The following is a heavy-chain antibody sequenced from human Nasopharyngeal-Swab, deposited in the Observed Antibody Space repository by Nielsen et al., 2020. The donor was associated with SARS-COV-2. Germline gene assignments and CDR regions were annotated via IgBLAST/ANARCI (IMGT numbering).Heavy chain of an antibody. CDR3: ARDGDWNDNYYYYYYYMDV. D-gene: IGHD1-1*01. Sequence: GESLKISCAASGFSFSTHAMTWIRQAPGKGLEWVSSLGVGGGPTYYADSVKGRFTISRDNSKNTLYLQMNSLRAEDTAVYYCARDGDWNDNYYYYYYYMDVWGKGTTVTVSS. CDR1: GFSFSTHA. V-gene: IGHV3-23*01. CDR2: LGVGGGPT. J-gene: IGHJ6*03.